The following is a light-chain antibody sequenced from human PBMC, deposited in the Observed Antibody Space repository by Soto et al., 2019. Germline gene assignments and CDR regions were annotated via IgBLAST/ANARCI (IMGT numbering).Light chain of an antibody. Sequence: EIVMTQSPATLSVSPGERATLSCRASQSISSNLAWYQQKSGHAPRLLIYGASTRATGIPVRFSGSGSGTEFALTINSLQSEDFAVYYCQEYNNWPLYTFGQGTKVDTK. CDR3: QEYNNWPLYT. V-gene: IGKV3-15*01. J-gene: IGKJ2*01. CDR1: QSISSN. CDR2: GAS.